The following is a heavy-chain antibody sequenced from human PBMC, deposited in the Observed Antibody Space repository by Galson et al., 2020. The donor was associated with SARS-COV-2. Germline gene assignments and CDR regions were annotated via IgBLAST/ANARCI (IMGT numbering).Heavy chain of an antibody. J-gene: IGHJ5*02. CDR1: GYTITALS. CDR2: FDPEDGET. V-gene: IGHV1-24*01. D-gene: IGHD2-2*01. Sequence: GESLKISCTVSGYTITALSMHWVRQAPGKGLEWVGGFDPEDGETIYAQKFQGRVTITEDTSTDAAYMELSSLRSEDTAVYYCATTHPYQLLFGGWFGPWGQGALVTGSS. CDR3: ATTHPYQLLFGGWFGP.